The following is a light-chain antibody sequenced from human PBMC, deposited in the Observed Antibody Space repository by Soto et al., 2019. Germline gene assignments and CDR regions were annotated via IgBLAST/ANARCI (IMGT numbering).Light chain of an antibody. CDR1: QSVSSSY. Sequence: EIVLTQSPGTLSLSPGERATLSCRASQSVSSSYLAWYQQKPGQAPRLLIYGASRRATGIPDRFSGSGSGTDFTPTISRLEPEDFAVFYCQQFDTSPPSTFGQGTRLAIK. CDR2: GAS. CDR3: QQFDTSPPST. J-gene: IGKJ5*01. V-gene: IGKV3-20*01.